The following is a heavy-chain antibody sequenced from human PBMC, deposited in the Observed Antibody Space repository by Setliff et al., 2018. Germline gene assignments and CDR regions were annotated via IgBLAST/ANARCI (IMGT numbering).Heavy chain of an antibody. D-gene: IGHD3-10*01. CDR2: INPDASEK. J-gene: IGHJ4*02. Sequence: GGSLRLSCAASGFSFSNCWVSWVRQAPGKGLEWLASINPDASEKYYVDSVKGRFTISRDNAKNSLSLQMNSLRTEDTAVYYCFGAGTCSYWGQGTLVTVSS. CDR1: GFSFSNCW. V-gene: IGHV3-7*01. CDR3: FGAGTCSY.